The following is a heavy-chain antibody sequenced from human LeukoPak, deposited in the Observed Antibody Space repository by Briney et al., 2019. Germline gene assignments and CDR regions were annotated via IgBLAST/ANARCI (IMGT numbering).Heavy chain of an antibody. V-gene: IGHV4-59*01. Sequence: SETLSLTCTVSGGSISSYYWSWIRQPPGQGMERIGYIYYSGSTNYNPSLKSRVTISVDTSKNQFSLKLSSVTAADTAVYYCARDDAYYGMDVWGQGTTVTVSS. CDR2: IYYSGST. CDR1: GGSISSYY. CDR3: ARDDAYYGMDV. J-gene: IGHJ6*02.